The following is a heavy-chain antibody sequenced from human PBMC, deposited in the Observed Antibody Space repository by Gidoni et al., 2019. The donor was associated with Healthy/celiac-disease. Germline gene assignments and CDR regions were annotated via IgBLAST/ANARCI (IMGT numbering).Heavy chain of an antibody. CDR2: MSGSGGST. V-gene: IGHV3-23*01. Sequence: VQLLASGGGLVQAGGSLGLSCAASGFTFSSYAMSWVRQAPGKGLQWVSAMSGSGGSTYYADSVKGRFTISRDNSKNTLYLQMNSLRAEDTAVYYCAKVSVGALFDYWGQGTLVTVSS. CDR1: GFTFSSYA. CDR3: AKVSVGALFDY. J-gene: IGHJ4*02. D-gene: IGHD1-26*01.